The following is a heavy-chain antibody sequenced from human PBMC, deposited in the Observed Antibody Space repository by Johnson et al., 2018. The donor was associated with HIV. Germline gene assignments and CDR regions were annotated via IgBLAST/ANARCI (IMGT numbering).Heavy chain of an antibody. D-gene: IGHD3-22*01. CDR3: AQMGGYYDSSGYYPAGAFDI. J-gene: IGHJ3*02. V-gene: IGHV3-66*01. CDR1: GFTFEDYD. CDR2: IYSGGST. Sequence: VQLVESGGSVVRPGGSLRLSCAASGFTFEDYDMSWVRQAPGKGLEWVSVIYSGGSTYYADSVKGRFTISRDNSKNTLYLQMNSLRAEATAVYYCAQMGGYYDSSGYYPAGAFDIWGQGTMVTVSS.